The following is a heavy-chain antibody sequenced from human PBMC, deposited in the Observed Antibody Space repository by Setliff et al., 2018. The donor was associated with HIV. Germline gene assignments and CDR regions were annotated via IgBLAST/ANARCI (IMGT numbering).Heavy chain of an antibody. CDR1: GGTFSSYA. Sequence: GASVKVSCKASGGTFSSYAISWVRQAPGQGLEWMGGTIPMFGTANYAQKFQGRVTITADESTNTGYMELSGLRFEDTAVYYCARESACSSTSCPKVLDYWGQGTLVTVSS. CDR2: TIPMFGTA. V-gene: IGHV1-69*13. CDR3: ARESACSSTSCPKVLDY. J-gene: IGHJ4*02. D-gene: IGHD2-2*01.